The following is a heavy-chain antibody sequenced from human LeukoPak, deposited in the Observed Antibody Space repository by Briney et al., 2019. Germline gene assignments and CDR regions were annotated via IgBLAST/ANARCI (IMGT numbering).Heavy chain of an antibody. J-gene: IGHJ4*02. D-gene: IGHD5-12*01. CDR2: IYYSGST. CDR1: GGSIRSGGYY. Sequence: RASETLSLTCTVSGGSIRSGGYYWSWIRQHPGKGLEWIGYIYYSGSTYYNPSLKSRVTISVDTSKNQFSLKLSSVTAADTAVYYCARGRPEEDIVATIRGQYYFDYWGQGTLVTVSS. V-gene: IGHV4-31*03. CDR3: ARGRPEEDIVATIRGQYYFDY.